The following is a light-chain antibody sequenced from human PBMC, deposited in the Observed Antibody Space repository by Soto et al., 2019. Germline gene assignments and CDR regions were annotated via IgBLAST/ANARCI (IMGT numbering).Light chain of an antibody. CDR1: QSVRSSF. V-gene: IGKV3-20*01. Sequence: EIVLTQSPGTLSLSPGERATLSCRASQSVRSSFLAWYQQRPGQSPRLLIYGASSRATGIPDRFSGSGSGTDFTLTISRLEPEDFAVYYCQQYDSSPRTFRQGTKVEIK. CDR2: GAS. J-gene: IGKJ1*01. CDR3: QQYDSSPRT.